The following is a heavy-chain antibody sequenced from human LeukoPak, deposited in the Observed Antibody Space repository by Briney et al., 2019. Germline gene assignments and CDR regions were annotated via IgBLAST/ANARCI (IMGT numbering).Heavy chain of an antibody. CDR2: ISSSGSTI. V-gene: IGHV3-48*03. CDR1: GFTFSSYE. CDR3: ARDEQEDYYYYYGMDV. J-gene: IGHJ6*02. Sequence: GGSLRLSCAASGFTFSSYEMNWVRQAPGKGLEWVSYISSSGSTIYYADSVKGRFTISRDNAKSSLYLQMNSLRAEDTAVYYCARDEQEDYYYYYGMDVWGQGTTVTVSS. D-gene: IGHD1/OR15-1a*01.